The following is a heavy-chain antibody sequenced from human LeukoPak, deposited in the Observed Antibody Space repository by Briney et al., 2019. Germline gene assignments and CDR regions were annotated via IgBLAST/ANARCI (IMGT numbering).Heavy chain of an antibody. CDR1: GFTFSSYA. CDR3: AKDLDVVVVPAANDY. V-gene: IGHV3-23*01. J-gene: IGHJ4*02. CDR2: ISGSGGST. D-gene: IGHD2-2*01. Sequence: GGSLRLSCAASGFTFSSYAMSWVRQAPGKGLEWVSAISGSGGSTYYADSVKGRFTISRDNSKNTLYLQMNSLRAEDTAVYYCAKDLDVVVVPAANDYWGQGTLVTVSS.